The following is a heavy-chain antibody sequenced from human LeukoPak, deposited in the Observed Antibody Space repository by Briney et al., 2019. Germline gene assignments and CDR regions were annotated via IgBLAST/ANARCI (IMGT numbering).Heavy chain of an antibody. CDR3: ARSVEYYDNNASPFDY. V-gene: IGHV4-59*01. CDR2: VYYTGRT. J-gene: IGHJ4*02. Sequence: SETLSLTCTVSGGSISSYFWSWIRQAPGKGLEWIGNVYYTGRTKYNPSLKSRVTISVDTSKNQFSLHLTSVTAADTAIYYCARSVEYYDNNASPFDYWGQGTLVTVSS. D-gene: IGHD3-22*01. CDR1: GGSISSYF.